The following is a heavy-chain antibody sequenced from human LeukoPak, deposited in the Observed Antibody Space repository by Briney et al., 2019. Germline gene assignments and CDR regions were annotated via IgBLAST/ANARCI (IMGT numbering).Heavy chain of an antibody. CDR3: ARSRAFNSGAFDP. CDR2: IYNGVNT. V-gene: IGHV4-61*01. Sequence: SETLSLTCTVSGASVSGASYWSWIRQPPGKGVEWIAHIYNGVNTNYNPSLKSRVTISVDTSKNQFSLRLNSVTAADTAVYYCARSRAFNSGAFDPWGQGSLVTVSS. J-gene: IGHJ5*02. D-gene: IGHD1-26*01. CDR1: GASVSGASY.